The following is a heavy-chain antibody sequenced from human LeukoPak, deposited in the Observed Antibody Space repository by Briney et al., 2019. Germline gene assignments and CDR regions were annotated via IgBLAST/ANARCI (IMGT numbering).Heavy chain of an antibody. CDR1: GFIFSSYE. D-gene: IGHD4-11*01. Sequence: GGSLRLSCAASGFIFSSYEMNWVRQAPGKGLEWVSYISNSGSAIYYADSVKGRFTISRDNAKNSLYLQMNSLRAEDTAVYYCARGGYSNANKFYYYGMDVWGQGTTVTV. V-gene: IGHV3-48*03. J-gene: IGHJ6*02. CDR2: ISNSGSAI. CDR3: ARGGYSNANKFYYYGMDV.